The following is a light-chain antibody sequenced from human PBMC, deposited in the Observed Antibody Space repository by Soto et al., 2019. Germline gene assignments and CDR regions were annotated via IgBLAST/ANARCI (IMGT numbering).Light chain of an antibody. CDR3: QTWGTGIHVV. CDR2: LNSDGSH. J-gene: IGLJ2*01. Sequence: QLVLTQSPSASASLGASVTLTCTLSSGHSSYAIAWHQQQPEKGPRYLMKLNSDGSHSKGDGIPDRFSGSSSGAERYLTISSLQSEDEADYYCQTWGTGIHVVFGGGTKVTVL. CDR1: SGHSSYA. V-gene: IGLV4-69*01.